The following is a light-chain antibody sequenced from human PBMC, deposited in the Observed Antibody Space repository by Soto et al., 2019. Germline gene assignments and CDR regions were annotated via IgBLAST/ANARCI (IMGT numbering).Light chain of an antibody. CDR2: EVS. CDR1: SSDVGGYNY. CDR3: SSYTSINTRV. J-gene: IGLJ1*01. Sequence: QSALTQPASVSGSPGQSITISCTRVSSDVGGYNYVSWYQQHPGKAPKLMIYEVSNRPSGVSNRFSGSKSRNTASLNISGLQAEDAADYYCSSYTSINTRVFGTGTKVTVL. V-gene: IGLV2-14*01.